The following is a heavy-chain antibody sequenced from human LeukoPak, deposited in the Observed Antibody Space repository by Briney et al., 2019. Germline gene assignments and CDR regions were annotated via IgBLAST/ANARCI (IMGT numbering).Heavy chain of an antibody. D-gene: IGHD3-10*01. Sequence: GASVKVSCKASGGTFSSYAISWVRQAPGQGLEWMGGIIPIFGTANYAQKFQGRVTITADKSTSTAYMELSSLRSEDTAVYYCARVGTYYYGSGSYSLDYWGQGALVTVSS. J-gene: IGHJ4*02. V-gene: IGHV1-69*06. CDR3: ARVGTYYYGSGSYSLDY. CDR2: IIPIFGTA. CDR1: GGTFSSYA.